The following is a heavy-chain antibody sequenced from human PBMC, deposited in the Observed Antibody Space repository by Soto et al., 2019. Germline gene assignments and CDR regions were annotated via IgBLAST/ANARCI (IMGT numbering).Heavy chain of an antibody. D-gene: IGHD5-18*01. V-gene: IGHV4-34*01. CDR1: GGSFSGYY. CDR3: ARCHQRGYSYGYSDY. J-gene: IGHJ4*02. Sequence: SETLSLTCAVYGGSFSGYYWSWIRQPPGKGLEWIGEINHSGSTNYNPSLKSRVTISVDTSKNQFSLKLSSVTAADTAVYYCARCHQRGYSYGYSDYWGQGTLVTVSS. CDR2: INHSGST.